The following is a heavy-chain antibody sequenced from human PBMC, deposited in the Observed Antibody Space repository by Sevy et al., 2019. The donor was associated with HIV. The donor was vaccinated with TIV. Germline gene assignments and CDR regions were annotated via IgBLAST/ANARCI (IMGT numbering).Heavy chain of an antibody. CDR3: ASTRDYYDSSGYYFDY. V-gene: IGHV1-24*01. J-gene: IGHJ4*02. CDR2: FDPEDGKT. CDR1: GYTLTELS. Sequence: ASVKVSCKVSGYTLTELSIHWVRQAPGKGLEWLVTFDPEDGKTIYAQNFQGRVTMTEDTSTDTTYMELSSLRSEDTAVYYCASTRDYYDSSGYYFDYWGQRTLVTGSS. D-gene: IGHD3-22*01.